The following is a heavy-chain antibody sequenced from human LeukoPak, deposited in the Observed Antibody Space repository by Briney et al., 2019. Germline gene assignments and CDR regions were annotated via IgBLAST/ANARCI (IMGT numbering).Heavy chain of an antibody. CDR2: INHSGST. J-gene: IGHJ4*02. D-gene: IGHD3-22*01. CDR1: GYSISSGYY. CDR3: ARAGGYDRSGYYQGALDY. Sequence: PSETLSLTCTVSGYSISSGYYWGWIRQPPGKGLEWIGEINHSGSTNYNPSLKSRVTISVDTSKNQFSLKLSSVTAADTAVYYCARAGGYDRSGYYQGALDYWGQGTLVTVSS. V-gene: IGHV4-38-2*02.